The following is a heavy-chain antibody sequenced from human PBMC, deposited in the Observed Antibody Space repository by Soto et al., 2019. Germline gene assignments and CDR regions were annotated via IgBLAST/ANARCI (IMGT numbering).Heavy chain of an antibody. Sequence: QVQLQESGPGLVKPSGTLSLTCAVSGGSISSTNWWTWVRQSPGRGLEWIGEIYHSGTTNYSQSLKSRVNIAVDMSTNHLSLTLISVTAADTAVYYCAFPATADFDYWGKGILVTVSS. D-gene: IGHD6-13*01. CDR1: GGSISSTNW. CDR2: IYHSGTT. V-gene: IGHV4-4*02. J-gene: IGHJ4*02. CDR3: AFPATADFDY.